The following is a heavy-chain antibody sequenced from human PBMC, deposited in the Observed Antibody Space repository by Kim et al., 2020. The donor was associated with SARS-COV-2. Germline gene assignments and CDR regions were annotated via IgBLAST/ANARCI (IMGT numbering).Heavy chain of an antibody. CDR3: ARQYSYGYDYNY. CDR1: GGSISSSSYY. CDR2: IYYSGST. D-gene: IGHD5-18*01. J-gene: IGHJ4*02. Sequence: SETLSLTCTVSGGSISSSSYYWGWIRQPPGKGLEWTGSIYYSGSTYYNPSLKSRVTISVDTSKNQFSLKLSSVTAADTAVYYCARQYSYGYDYNYWGQGT. V-gene: IGHV4-39*01.